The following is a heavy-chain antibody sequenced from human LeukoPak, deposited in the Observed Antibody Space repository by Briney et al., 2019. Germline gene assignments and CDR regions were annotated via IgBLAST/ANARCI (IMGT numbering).Heavy chain of an antibody. CDR1: GGTFSSYT. CDR2: ITPILGIA. CDR3: ARALYHYDSSGYSEYYFDY. D-gene: IGHD3-22*01. J-gene: IGHJ4*02. Sequence: GASVKVSCKASGGTFSSYTISWVRQAPGQGLEWMGRITPILGIANYAQKFQGRVTITADKSASTAYMELSSLRSEDTAVYYCARALYHYDSSGYSEYYFDYWGQGTLVTVSS. V-gene: IGHV1-69*02.